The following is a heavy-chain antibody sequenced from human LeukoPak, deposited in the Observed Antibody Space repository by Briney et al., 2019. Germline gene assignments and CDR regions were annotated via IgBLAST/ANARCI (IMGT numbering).Heavy chain of an antibody. CDR1: GGSISSGGYS. CDR2: IYHSGST. D-gene: IGHD3-10*01. J-gene: IGHJ6*02. CDR3: ARAGPDYYYYYGMDV. V-gene: IGHV4-30-2*01. Sequence: PSQTLSLTCAVPGGSISSGGYSWSWIRQPPGKGLEWIGYIYHSGSTYYNPSLKSRVTISVDRSKNQFSLKLSSVTAADTAVYYCARAGPDYYYYYGMDVWGQGTTVTVSS.